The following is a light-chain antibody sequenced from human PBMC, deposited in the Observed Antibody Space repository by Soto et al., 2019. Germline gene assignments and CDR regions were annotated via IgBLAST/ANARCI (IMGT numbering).Light chain of an antibody. J-gene: IGKJ1*01. CDR3: HKYNSAPWT. V-gene: IGKV1-27*01. Sequence: DIQMTQSPSSLSASVGDRVTITCRASQGISNYLAWYQQQPGKVPKLLIYVASTLQSGVPSRFSVSGSGTDFTLTISSLQPEDVATYYCHKYNSAPWTFGQGTKVEIK. CDR2: VAS. CDR1: QGISNY.